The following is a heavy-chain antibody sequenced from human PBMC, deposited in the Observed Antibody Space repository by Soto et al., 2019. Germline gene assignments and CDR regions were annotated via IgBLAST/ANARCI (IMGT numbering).Heavy chain of an antibody. Sequence: EVQLLESGGGLVQPGGSLRLSCAASGFTFSSFVMSWVRQAPGKGLEWVSGISESGVRTYYADSVKGRFTISRDNSKNTLYLQMNTLGADDTALYYCAKDRWSQSYRGFDSWGQGTLVTVSS. CDR1: GFTFSSFV. J-gene: IGHJ4*02. V-gene: IGHV3-23*01. D-gene: IGHD2-2*01. CDR3: AKDRWSQSYRGFDS. CDR2: ISESGVRT.